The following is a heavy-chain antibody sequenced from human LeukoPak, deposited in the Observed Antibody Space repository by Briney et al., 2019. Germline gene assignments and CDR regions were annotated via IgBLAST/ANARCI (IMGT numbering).Heavy chain of an antibody. CDR3: ARGGKYYDYVWGSYIFDY. Sequence: SETLSLTCTVSGDPMSRYYWSWIRQPPGKGLEWIGYIYYSGSTNYNPSPKSRVTMSVDTSKNKFSLNLSSVTATDTAAYYCARGGKYYDYVWGSYIFDYWGQGTLVTVSS. CDR1: GDPMSRYY. J-gene: IGHJ4*02. V-gene: IGHV4-59*01. CDR2: IYYSGST. D-gene: IGHD3-16*01.